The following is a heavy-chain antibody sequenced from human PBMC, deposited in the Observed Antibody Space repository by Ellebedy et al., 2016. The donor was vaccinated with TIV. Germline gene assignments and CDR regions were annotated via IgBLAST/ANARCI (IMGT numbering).Heavy chain of an antibody. V-gene: IGHV3-7*03. Sequence: GESLKISCAASGFTFSFYWMSWVRQAPGKGLEWVANINKDGSAKFYVDSVKGRFTISRDNAKNSLYLQMNSLRAEDTAVYYCASPPGVVALWGQGTLVTFSS. D-gene: IGHD3-10*01. CDR3: ASPPGVVAL. CDR2: INKDGSAK. J-gene: IGHJ4*02. CDR1: GFTFSFYW.